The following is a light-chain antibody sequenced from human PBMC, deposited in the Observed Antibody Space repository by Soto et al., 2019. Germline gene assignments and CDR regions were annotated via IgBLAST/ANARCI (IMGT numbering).Light chain of an antibody. V-gene: IGKV1-5*03. CDR2: KAS. Sequence: DIQMTQSPSTLSASVGDRVTITCRASQTIRGYLAWYQQKPGKALKLLIYKASTLESGVPSRFSGSGSGSEFTLTISSLQPDDFAPYSCQHYDAYSTWTFGQGTKVDI. CDR1: QTIRGY. J-gene: IGKJ1*01. CDR3: QHYDAYSTWT.